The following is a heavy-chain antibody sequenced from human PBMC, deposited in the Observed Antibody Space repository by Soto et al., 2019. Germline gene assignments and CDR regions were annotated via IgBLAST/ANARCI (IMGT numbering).Heavy chain of an antibody. CDR1: GGSVSSGSYY. J-gene: IGHJ4*02. V-gene: IGHV4-61*01. D-gene: IGHD3-16*01. CDR2: IYYSGTT. CDR3: ARERTGDSTFFDY. Sequence: PSETLSLTCTVSGGSVSSGSYYWSWIRQPPGKGLEWIGYIYYSGTTHYNPSLKSRVTISVDTSKKQFSLKLTSVTAADTAVYYCARERTGDSTFFDYWGRGTLVTVSS.